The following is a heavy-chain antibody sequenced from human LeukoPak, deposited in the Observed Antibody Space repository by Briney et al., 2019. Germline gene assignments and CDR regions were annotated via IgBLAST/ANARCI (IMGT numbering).Heavy chain of an antibody. CDR2: IKQDGSEK. Sequence: GGSLRLSCAASGFTFSSYWMSWVRQAPGKGLEWVANIKQDGSEKYYVDSVKGRFTISRDNAKNSLYLQMNSLRAEDTAVYYCARDSDTMVRGVIEYFQHWGQGTLVTVSS. V-gene: IGHV3-7*01. J-gene: IGHJ1*01. D-gene: IGHD3-10*01. CDR1: GFTFSSYW. CDR3: ARDSDTMVRGVIEYFQH.